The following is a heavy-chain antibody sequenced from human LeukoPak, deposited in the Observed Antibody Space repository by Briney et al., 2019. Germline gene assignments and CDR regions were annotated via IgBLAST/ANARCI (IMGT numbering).Heavy chain of an antibody. D-gene: IGHD6-13*01. V-gene: IGHV1-18*01. Sequence: ASMRVSCKASGYSFTSYANNWVRQAPGQGLEWMGWISAYNGNTDYAQKLQGRVTMTTDTSTSTAYMELRSLTSDDTAVYYCARDPLRSTWSTYYNALDVWGQGTTVTVSS. CDR2: ISAYNGNT. J-gene: IGHJ6*02. CDR3: ARDPLRSTWSTYYNALDV. CDR1: GYSFTSYA.